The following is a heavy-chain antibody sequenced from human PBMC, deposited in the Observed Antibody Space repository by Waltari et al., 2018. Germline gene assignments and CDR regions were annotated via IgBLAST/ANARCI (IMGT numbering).Heavy chain of an antibody. CDR2: SKPNSGGT. Sequence: QVQLVQSGAEVKKPGASVKVSCKASGYTFTGYYMPWVRKAAGQGLEWRGGSKPNSGGTNDAQKFKGRVTMTRDKSISTAYMELSRLRSDDTAVYYGARENDFGPAFDYWGQGTLVTVSS. J-gene: IGHJ4*02. CDR1: GYTFTGYY. CDR3: ARENDFGPAFDY. V-gene: IGHV1-2*02. D-gene: IGHD3-16*01.